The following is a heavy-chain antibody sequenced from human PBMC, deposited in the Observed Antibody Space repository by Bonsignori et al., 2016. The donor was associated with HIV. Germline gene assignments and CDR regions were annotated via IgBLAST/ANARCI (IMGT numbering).Heavy chain of an antibody. CDR3: ARVSFYDFWSGSYYFDY. D-gene: IGHD3-3*01. Sequence: WIRQPPGKGLEWIGYIYYSGSTNYNPSLKSRVTISVDTSKNQFSLKLSSVTAADTAVYYRARVSFYDFWSGSYYFDYWGQGTLVTVSS. V-gene: IGHV4-59*01. J-gene: IGHJ4*02. CDR2: IYYSGST.